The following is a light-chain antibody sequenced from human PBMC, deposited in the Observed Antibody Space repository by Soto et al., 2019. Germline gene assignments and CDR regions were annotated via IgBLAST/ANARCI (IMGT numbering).Light chain of an antibody. CDR1: QSVSSN. Sequence: EIVMTQSPATLSVSPGERATLSCRASQSVSSNLAWYQQKPGQTPKLLIYVASTRATSIPARFSGSGSGTEFPLPISSLQSEDVAVYYCQQYNVWPLTFGGGTKVEFK. V-gene: IGKV3-15*01. J-gene: IGKJ4*01. CDR2: VAS. CDR3: QQYNVWPLT.